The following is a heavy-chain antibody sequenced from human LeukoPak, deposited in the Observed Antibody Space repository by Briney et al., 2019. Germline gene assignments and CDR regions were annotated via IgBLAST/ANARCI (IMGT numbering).Heavy chain of an antibody. D-gene: IGHD4-17*01. J-gene: IGHJ4*02. CDR2: ITSGSSPI. CDR1: GFTFRSYS. Sequence: GGSLRLSCAASGFTFRSYSMNWVRQAPGKGLEWVSYITSGSSPIYYADSVKGRFTISRDNAKNSLYLQMNSLRDEDTAVYYCARRAYGDDSFDYWGQGTLVTVSA. V-gene: IGHV3-48*02. CDR3: ARRAYGDDSFDY.